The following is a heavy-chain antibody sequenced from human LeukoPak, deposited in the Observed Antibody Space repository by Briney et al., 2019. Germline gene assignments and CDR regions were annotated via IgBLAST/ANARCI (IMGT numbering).Heavy chain of an antibody. D-gene: IGHD5-18*01. J-gene: IGHJ6*02. Sequence: PSETLSLTCTVSGGSISSSSYYWGWIRQPPGKGLEWIGSIYYSGSTYYNPSLKSRVTISVDTSKNQFSLKLSSVTAADTAVYYCAVGRGYSYGPNYYGMDVWGQGTTVTVSS. V-gene: IGHV4-39*07. CDR1: GGSISSSSYY. CDR3: AVGRGYSYGPNYYGMDV. CDR2: IYYSGST.